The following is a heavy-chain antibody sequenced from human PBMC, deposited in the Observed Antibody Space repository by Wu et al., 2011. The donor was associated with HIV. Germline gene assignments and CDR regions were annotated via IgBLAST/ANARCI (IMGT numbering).Heavy chain of an antibody. D-gene: IGHD2-15*01. CDR3: AVLGYCSGGSCYSGS. CDR1: GGTFSSYA. J-gene: IGHJ4*02. V-gene: IGHV1-69*05. Sequence: QVQLVQSGAEVKKPGSSVKVSCKASGGTFSSYAISWVRQAPGQGLEWMGGIIPIFATANYAQKFQGRVTITTDESTSTVYMELSSLRSEDTAVYYCAVLGYCSGGSCYSGSWGQGTLVTVSS. CDR2: IIPIFATA.